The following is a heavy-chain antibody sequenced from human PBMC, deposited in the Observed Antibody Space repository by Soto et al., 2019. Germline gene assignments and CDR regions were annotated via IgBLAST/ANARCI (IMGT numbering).Heavy chain of an antibody. CDR2: IGTAGDT. D-gene: IGHD7-27*01. J-gene: IGHJ6*02. V-gene: IGHV3-13*04. Sequence: GGSLRLSCAASGFTFSSYDMHWVRQATGKGLEWVSAIGTAGDTYYPGSVKGRFTISRENAKNSLYLQMNSLRAGDTAVYYCARARLGSYWGYYGMDVWGQGTTVTVSS. CDR1: GFTFSSYD. CDR3: ARARLGSYWGYYGMDV.